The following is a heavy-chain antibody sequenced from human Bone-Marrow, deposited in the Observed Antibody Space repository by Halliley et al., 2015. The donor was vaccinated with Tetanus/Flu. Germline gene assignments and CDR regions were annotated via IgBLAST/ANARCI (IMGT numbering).Heavy chain of an antibody. J-gene: IGHJ4*02. Sequence: IDYSGTTHYNPSLKSRVTISVDPSKNHFSLKVTSVTAADTGVYYCARHGDYGNFVSVQNPFDFWGQGTLVAVSS. V-gene: IGHV4-39*01. CDR3: ARHGDYGNFVSVQNPFDF. CDR2: IDYSGTT. D-gene: IGHD4-17*01.